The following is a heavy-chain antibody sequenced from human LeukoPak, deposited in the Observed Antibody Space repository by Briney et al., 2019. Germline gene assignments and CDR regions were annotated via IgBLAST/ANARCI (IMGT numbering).Heavy chain of an antibody. CDR3: ARVRVGYSYGYFDY. D-gene: IGHD5-18*01. CDR1: GGTFSSYA. J-gene: IGHJ4*02. V-gene: IGHV1-69*13. CDR2: IIPIFGTA. Sequence: SVKVSCKASGGTFSSYAISWVRQAPGQGLEWMGGIIPIFGTANYAQKFQGIVTITADESTSTAYMELSSLRSEDTAVYYCARVRVGYSYGYFDYWGQGTLVTVSS.